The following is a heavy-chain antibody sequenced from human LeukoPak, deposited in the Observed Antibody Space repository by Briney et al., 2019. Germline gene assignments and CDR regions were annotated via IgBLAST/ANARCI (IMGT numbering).Heavy chain of an antibody. CDR3: ARDRAAGTLLDDY. D-gene: IGHD6-13*01. J-gene: IGHJ4*02. Sequence: SVKVSCKASGGTFSSYAISWVRQAPGQGLGWMGRIIPILGIANYAQKFQGRVTITADKSTSTAYMELSNLRSEDTAVYYCARDRAAGTLLDDYWGQGTLVTVSS. CDR2: IIPILGIA. CDR1: GGTFSSYA. V-gene: IGHV1-69*04.